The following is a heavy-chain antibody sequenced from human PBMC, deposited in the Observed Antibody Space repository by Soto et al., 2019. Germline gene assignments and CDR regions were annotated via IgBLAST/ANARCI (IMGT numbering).Heavy chain of an antibody. V-gene: IGHV5-51*01. CDR2: IYPGDSDT. CDR1: GYSFTSYW. CDR3: AGGLVRGVIITEYYFDY. D-gene: IGHD3-10*01. Sequence: GESLKISCKGSGYSFTSYWIGWVRQMPGKGLEWMGIIYPGDSDTRYSPSFQGQVTISADKSISTAYLQWSSLKASDTAMYYCAGGLVRGVIITEYYFDYWGQGTLVTVSS. J-gene: IGHJ4*02.